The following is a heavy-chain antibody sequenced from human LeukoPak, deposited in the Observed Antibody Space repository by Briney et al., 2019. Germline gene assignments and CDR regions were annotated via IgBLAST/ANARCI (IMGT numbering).Heavy chain of an antibody. V-gene: IGHV3-11*06. D-gene: IGHD4-11*01. CDR3: ARDNSNYVGNFDY. CDR2: ISSSSSYI. J-gene: IGHJ4*02. Sequence: LSLTCTVSGGSISSGDYYWSWLRQAPGKGLEWVSYISSSSSYIYYADSVKGRFTISRNNAKNSLNMQMNRLRAEETAVYYGARDNSNYVGNFDYWGQGTLVIVSS. CDR1: GGSISSGDYY.